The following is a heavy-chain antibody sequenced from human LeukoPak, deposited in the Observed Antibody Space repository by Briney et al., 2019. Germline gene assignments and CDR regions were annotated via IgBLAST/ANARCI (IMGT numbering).Heavy chain of an antibody. J-gene: IGHJ5*02. CDR3: VRNLRYCSDGVCSP. CDR2: IYNGGGT. V-gene: IGHV3-66*01. Sequence: GGSLRLSCAASGFSVRNNHIYWVRQAPGKGLEWVSVIYNGGGTYYTDSVKGRFTISRDDSKDTVFLQMNSLRAEDTAVYFCVRNLRYCSDGVCSPWGQGTLVTVSS. CDR1: GFSVRNNH. D-gene: IGHD2-8*01.